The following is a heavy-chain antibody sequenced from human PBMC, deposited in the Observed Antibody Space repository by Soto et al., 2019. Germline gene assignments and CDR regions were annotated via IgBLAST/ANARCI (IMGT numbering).Heavy chain of an antibody. D-gene: IGHD6-13*01. CDR2: INAGNGNT. Sequence: VSCKASGYTFTSYAMHWVRQAPGQRLEWMGWINAGNGNTKYSQKFQGRVTITRDTSASTAYMELSSLRSEDTAVYYCARVHSSSWYPRYYYYGMDVWGQGTTVTVSS. CDR1: GYTFTSYA. V-gene: IGHV1-3*01. J-gene: IGHJ6*02. CDR3: ARVHSSSWYPRYYYYGMDV.